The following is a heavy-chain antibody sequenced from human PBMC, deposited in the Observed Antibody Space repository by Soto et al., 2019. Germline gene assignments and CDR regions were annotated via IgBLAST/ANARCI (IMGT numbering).Heavy chain of an antibody. D-gene: IGHD6-19*01. Sequence: GGSLRLSCAASGFTFSSYEMNWVRQAPGKGLEWVSYISSSLSTIYYADSVKGRFTISRDNAKNSLYLQMSSLRAEDSAVYYCARATGYSSAWDFDYWGQGTLVTVSS. CDR2: ISSSLSTI. CDR3: ARATGYSSAWDFDY. CDR1: GFTFSSYE. V-gene: IGHV3-48*03. J-gene: IGHJ4*02.